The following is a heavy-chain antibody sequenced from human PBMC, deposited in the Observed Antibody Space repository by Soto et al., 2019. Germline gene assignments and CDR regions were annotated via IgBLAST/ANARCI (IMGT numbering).Heavy chain of an antibody. CDR1: GGSFSGYY. J-gene: IGHJ6*02. CDR3: ARFSGSYYYAMDV. D-gene: IGHD6-19*01. V-gene: IGHV4-34*01. Sequence: SETLSLTCAVYGGSFSGYYWSWSRQPPWKGLEWIGEINHSGVTNYKPSLKRRVTISVDTSKNQFSLQLKSVTAADTALYYCARFSGSYYYAMDVWGQGSTVTVSS. CDR2: INHSGVT.